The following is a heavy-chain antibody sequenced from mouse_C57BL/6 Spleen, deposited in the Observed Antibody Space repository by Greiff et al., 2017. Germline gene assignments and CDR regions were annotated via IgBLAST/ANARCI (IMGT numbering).Heavy chain of an antibody. J-gene: IGHJ4*01. CDR3: ARFPVVARGYYAMDY. CDR1: GYTFTSYW. Sequence: QVQLQQPGAELVKPGASVKLSCKASGYTFTSYWMHWVKQRPGQGLEWIGMIHPNSGSTNYNEKFKSKATLTVDKSSSTAYMQLSSLTSEDSAVYYCARFPVVARGYYAMDYWGQGTSVTVSS. D-gene: IGHD1-1*01. CDR2: IHPNSGST. V-gene: IGHV1-64*01.